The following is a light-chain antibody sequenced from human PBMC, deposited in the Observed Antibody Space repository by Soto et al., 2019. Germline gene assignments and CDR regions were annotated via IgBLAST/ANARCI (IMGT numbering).Light chain of an antibody. CDR1: QSVSRY. CDR3: QQRSNLPLT. J-gene: IGKJ4*01. CDR2: DAS. V-gene: IGKV3-11*01. Sequence: EIVLTQSPATLSLSPGERATLSCRASQSVSRYLAWYQQKPGQAPRLLIYDASTRATGIPDRFSGSGSGTDFTLTISSLEPEDFAVYYCQQRSNLPLTFRGGTKVDIK.